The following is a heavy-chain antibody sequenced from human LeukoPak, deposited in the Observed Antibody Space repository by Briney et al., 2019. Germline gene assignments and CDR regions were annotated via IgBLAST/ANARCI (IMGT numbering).Heavy chain of an antibody. CDR3: ARHFMGGSYNWFDP. J-gene: IGHJ5*02. D-gene: IGHD1-26*01. CDR2: IYYSGST. CDR1: GGSISSYY. Sequence: SETLSLTCTVSGGSISSYYWSWIRQPPGKGLEWIGYIYYSGSTNYNPSLKSRGTISVDTSKNQFSLKLSSVTAADTAVYYCARHFMGGSYNWFDPWGQGTLVTVSS. V-gene: IGHV4-59*08.